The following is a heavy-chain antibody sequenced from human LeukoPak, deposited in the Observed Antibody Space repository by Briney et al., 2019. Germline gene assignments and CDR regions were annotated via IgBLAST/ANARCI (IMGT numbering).Heavy chain of an antibody. CDR1: GFTFSSYA. V-gene: IGHV3-23*01. CDR3: AKDPTPYVDYSPERSY. CDR2: ISGSGGST. D-gene: IGHD4-17*01. Sequence: GGSLRLSCAASGFTFSSYAMSWVRQAPGKGLEWVSAISGSGGSTYYADSVKRRFTISRDNSKNTLYLQMNSLRAEDTAVYYCAKDPTPYVDYSPERSYWGQGTLVTVSS. J-gene: IGHJ4*02.